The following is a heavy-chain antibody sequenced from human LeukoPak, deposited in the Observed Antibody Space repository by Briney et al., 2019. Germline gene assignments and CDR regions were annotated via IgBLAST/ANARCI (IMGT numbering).Heavy chain of an antibody. D-gene: IGHD3-3*01. Sequence: ASVKVSCKASGYTSTSYAMNWVRQAPGQGLEWMGWINTNTGNPTYAQGFTGRFVFSLDTSVSTAYLQISSLKAEDTAVYYCARDRVYDFWSGYELHYYGMDVWGQGTTVTVSS. CDR3: ARDRVYDFWSGYELHYYGMDV. CDR2: INTNTGNP. J-gene: IGHJ6*02. CDR1: GYTSTSYA. V-gene: IGHV7-4-1*02.